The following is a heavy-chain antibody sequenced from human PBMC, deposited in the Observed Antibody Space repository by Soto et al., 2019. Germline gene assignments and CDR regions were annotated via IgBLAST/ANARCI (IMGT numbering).Heavy chain of an antibody. CDR1: GFRFEQYV. D-gene: IGHD2-8*01. CDR2: VSPTGDTV. Sequence: VQVVASGGGLVQPGRSLRLSCAVSGFRFEQYVMHWVRQAPGKGLECVSTVSPTGDTVAYADSVEGRFTVSRDNAKNSLSLHIHSLNGYDTAFYYSLTHAPNGSIHDWGHRPLVTVSS. V-gene: IGHV3-9*01. CDR3: LTHAPNGSIHD. J-gene: IGHJ4*01.